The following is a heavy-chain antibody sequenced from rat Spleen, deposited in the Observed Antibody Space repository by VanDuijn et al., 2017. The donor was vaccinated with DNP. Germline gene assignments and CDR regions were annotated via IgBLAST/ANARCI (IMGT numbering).Heavy chain of an antibody. CDR3: ARWVYGDYRHFDF. J-gene: IGHJ1*01. CDR2: ISYSGNT. D-gene: IGHD1-11*01. Sequence: EVQLQESGPGLVKPSQSLSLTCSVTGYSITNNYWGWVRKFPGNKMEWIGHISYSGNTNYNPSLKSRISITRDTAKNQFFLQLNSVPTEDTGTYYCARWVYGDYRHFDFWGPGTIVIVSS. V-gene: IGHV3-1*01. CDR1: GYSITNNY.